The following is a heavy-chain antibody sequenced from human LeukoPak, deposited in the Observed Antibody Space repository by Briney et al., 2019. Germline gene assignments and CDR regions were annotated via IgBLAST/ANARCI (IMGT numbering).Heavy chain of an antibody. D-gene: IGHD3-22*01. Sequence: SETLSLTCTVSGGSISSYYWSWIRQPPGKGLEWIGYIYYSGSTNYNPSLKSRVTISVDTSKNQFSLKLSSVTAADTAVYYCARSSGYYETLDYWGQGTLVTVSS. CDR2: IYYSGST. CDR3: ARSSGYYETLDY. V-gene: IGHV4-59*01. J-gene: IGHJ4*02. CDR1: GGSISSYY.